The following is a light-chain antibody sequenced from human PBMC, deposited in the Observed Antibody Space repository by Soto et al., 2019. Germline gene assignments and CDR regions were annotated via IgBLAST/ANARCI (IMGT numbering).Light chain of an antibody. J-gene: IGLJ1*01. V-gene: IGLV2-14*01. CDR3: SSYTSSSTGV. Sequence: LTQPASVSGSPGRSITISSPGTSSDVGGYNYVSWYQQHPVKAPKLMIYEVSNRPSGVSNRFSGSKSGNTASLTISGLQAEDEADYYCSSYTSSSTGVFGTGTKVTAL. CDR2: EVS. CDR1: SSDVGGYNY.